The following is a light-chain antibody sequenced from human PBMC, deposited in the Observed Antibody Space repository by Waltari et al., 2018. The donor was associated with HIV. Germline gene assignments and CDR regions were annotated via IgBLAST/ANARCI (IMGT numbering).Light chain of an antibody. J-gene: IGLJ3*02. CDR2: KDS. CDR1: ALPKQY. V-gene: IGLV3-25*03. CDR3: QAADSSGTYWV. Sequence: SYELTQPPSVSVSPGQTARITCSGDALPKQYAYWYQQKPGQAPVLVIDKDSERPSGIPERFSGSSSGTTVTLTISGVQAEDEADYYCQAADSSGTYWVFGGGTKLTFL.